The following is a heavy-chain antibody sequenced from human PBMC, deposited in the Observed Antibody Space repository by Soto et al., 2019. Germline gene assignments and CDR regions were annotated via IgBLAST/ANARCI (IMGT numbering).Heavy chain of an antibody. Sequence: PGGSLRLSCAASGFTFSSYAMSWVRQAPGKGLEWVSAISGSGGSTYYADSVKGRFTISRDNSKNTLYLQMNSLRAEDTAVYYWAKDDPREQQLVPLYFDYWGRGTLVTVSS. CDR2: ISGSGGST. D-gene: IGHD6-13*01. CDR3: AKDDPREQQLVPLYFDY. J-gene: IGHJ4*02. V-gene: IGHV3-23*01. CDR1: GFTFSSYA.